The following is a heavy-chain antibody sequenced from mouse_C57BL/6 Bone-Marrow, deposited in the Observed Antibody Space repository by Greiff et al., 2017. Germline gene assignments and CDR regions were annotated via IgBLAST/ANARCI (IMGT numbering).Heavy chain of an antibody. V-gene: IGHV5-4*01. CDR3: ARITTVVATEFDY. Sequence: EVQGVESGGGLVKPGGSLKLSCAASGFTFSSYAMSWVRQTPEKRLEWVATISDGGSYTYYPDNVKGRFTISRDNAKNNLYLQMSHLKSEDTAMYYCARITTVVATEFDYWGQGTTLTVSS. CDR2: ISDGGSYT. J-gene: IGHJ2*01. CDR1: GFTFSSYA. D-gene: IGHD1-1*01.